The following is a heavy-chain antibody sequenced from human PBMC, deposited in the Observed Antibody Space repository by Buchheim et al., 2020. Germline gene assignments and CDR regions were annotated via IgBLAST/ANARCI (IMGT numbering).Heavy chain of an antibody. CDR1: GYSFINYW. V-gene: IGHV5-10-1*01. Sequence: EVQLVQSGAEVKKPGESLGISCKASGYSFINYWIIWVRQMPGKGLEWMGRIDPSDSYTSYSPSFQGHVTISTDKSISTAYLQWNSLKASDTAVYYCARHVRGYSYSPNSDYWGQGTL. D-gene: IGHD5-18*01. CDR3: ARHVRGYSYSPNSDY. J-gene: IGHJ4*02. CDR2: IDPSDSYT.